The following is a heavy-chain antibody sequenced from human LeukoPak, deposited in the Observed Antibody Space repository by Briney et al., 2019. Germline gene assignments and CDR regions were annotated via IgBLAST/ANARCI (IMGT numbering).Heavy chain of an antibody. CDR1: GFTYSTYA. D-gene: IGHD1-1*01. Sequence: GGSLRLSCLASGFTYSTYAIHWVRQAPGKGLEYVSGISSSGGSTYYADSVKGRFTISRDNSKNTLYLQMTSLRPEDTAVYYCVKGGTTTKYYFDYWGQGTLVTVSS. V-gene: IGHV3-64D*06. CDR2: ISSSGGST. J-gene: IGHJ4*02. CDR3: VKGGTTTKYYFDY.